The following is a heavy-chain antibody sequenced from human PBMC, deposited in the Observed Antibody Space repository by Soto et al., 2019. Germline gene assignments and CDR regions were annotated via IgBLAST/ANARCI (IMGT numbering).Heavy chain of an antibody. CDR2: IIPIFGTA. CDR1: GGTFSSYA. D-gene: IGHD6-6*01. Sequence: QVQLVQSGAEVKKPGSSVKVSCKASGGTFSSYAISWVRQAPGQGLEWMGGIIPIFGTANYAQKFQGRVTITADESTSTAYMELSSLRSEDTAVYYCARGGAYSSSLGLWWWFDPWGQGTLVTVSS. CDR3: ARGGAYSSSLGLWWWFDP. J-gene: IGHJ5*02. V-gene: IGHV1-69*01.